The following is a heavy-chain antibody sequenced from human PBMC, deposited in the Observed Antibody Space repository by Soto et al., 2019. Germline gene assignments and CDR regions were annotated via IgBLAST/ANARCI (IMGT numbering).Heavy chain of an antibody. CDR3: ATWAEYQLLETLRHFDY. CDR1: GYTLTELS. D-gene: IGHD2-2*01. V-gene: IGHV1-24*01. CDR2: FDPEDGET. J-gene: IGHJ4*02. Sequence: ASVKVSCKVSGYTLTELSMHWVRQAPGKGLEWMGGFDPEDGETIYAQKFQGRVTMTEDTSTDTAYMELSSLRSEDTAVYYCATWAEYQLLETLRHFDYWGQGTLVTVSS.